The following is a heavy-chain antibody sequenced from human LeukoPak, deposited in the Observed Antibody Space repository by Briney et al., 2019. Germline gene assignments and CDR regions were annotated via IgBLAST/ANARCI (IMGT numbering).Heavy chain of an antibody. Sequence: GGSLRLSCAASGFTFSSYAMSWVRQAPGKGLDWVSVFTTGANYTYYADSVKGRFTMTRDNSKNTIFLQLNNVRADDTAVYFCAKAQGAWYYFDSWGQGTLVTVSS. V-gene: IGHV3-23*03. CDR1: GFTFSSYA. CDR2: FTTGANYT. J-gene: IGHJ4*02. CDR3: AKAQGAWYYFDS. D-gene: IGHD6-13*01.